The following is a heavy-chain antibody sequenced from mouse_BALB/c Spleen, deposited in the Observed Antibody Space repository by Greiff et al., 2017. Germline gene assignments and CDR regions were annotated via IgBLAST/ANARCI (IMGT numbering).Heavy chain of an antibody. CDR1: GYTFTSYV. V-gene: IGHV1-14*01. D-gene: IGHD1-1*01. CDR2: INPYNDGT. J-gene: IGHJ1*01. Sequence: LQESGPELVKPGASVKMSCKASGYTFTSYVMHWVKQKPGQGLEWIGYINPYNDGTKYNEKFKGKATLTSDKSSSTAYMELSSLTSEDSAVYYCARGYYGSSYWYFDVWGAGTTVTVSS. CDR3: ARGYYGSSYWYFDV.